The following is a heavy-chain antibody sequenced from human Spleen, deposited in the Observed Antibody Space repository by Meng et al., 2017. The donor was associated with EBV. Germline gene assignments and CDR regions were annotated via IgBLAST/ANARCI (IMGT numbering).Heavy chain of an antibody. J-gene: IGHJ2*01. V-gene: IGHV4-61*08. CDR3: ARSSYYWYFDL. D-gene: IGHD2-2*01. CDR1: GCSVSSGDYY. Sequence: QVQLQESGPGPVKPSETLSLTCTVSGCSVSSGDYYWSWIRQPPGKRLEWIGYIYYSGSTNYNPSLKSRVTISVDTSKNQFSLKLSSVTAADTAVYYCARSSYYWYFDLWGRGTLVTVSS. CDR2: IYYSGST.